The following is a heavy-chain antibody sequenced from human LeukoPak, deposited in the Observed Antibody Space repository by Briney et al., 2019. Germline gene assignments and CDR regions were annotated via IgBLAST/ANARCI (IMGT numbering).Heavy chain of an antibody. D-gene: IGHD6-13*01. V-gene: IGHV3-33*01. CDR2: IWYDGSNT. CDR1: GFTFSSYG. Sequence: PGGSLRLSCAASGFTFSSYGMHWVRQAPGKGLEWVAVIWYDGSNTYYADSVKGRFTISRDNSKNTLSLQMNSLRAEDTAVYYCARDGRFSSSDAFDIWGQGTMVTVSS. CDR3: ARDGRFSSSDAFDI. J-gene: IGHJ3*02.